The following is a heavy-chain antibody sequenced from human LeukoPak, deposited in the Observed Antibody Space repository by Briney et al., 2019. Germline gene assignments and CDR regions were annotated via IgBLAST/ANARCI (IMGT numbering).Heavy chain of an antibody. D-gene: IGHD2-21*02. V-gene: IGHV4-4*02. CDR1: GGSISSSNW. Sequence: SETLSLTCAVSGGSISSSNWWSWVRQPPGKGLEWIGRIYTSGSTNYNPSLKSRVTMSVDTSKNQFSLKLSSVTAADTAVYYCARERQVTAIPTPDWFDPWGQGTLVTVSS. J-gene: IGHJ5*02. CDR3: ARERQVTAIPTPDWFDP. CDR2: IYTSGST.